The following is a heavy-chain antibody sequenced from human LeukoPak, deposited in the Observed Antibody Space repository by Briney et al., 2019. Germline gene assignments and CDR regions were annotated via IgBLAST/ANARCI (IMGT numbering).Heavy chain of an antibody. CDR2: IYYSGST. Sequence: SETLSLTCTVSGGSISSYYWSWIRQPPGKGVEWIGYIYYSGSTNYNPSLKSRVAISVDTSKNQFSLKLSSVTAADTAVYYCARVSYDILTGYPNWFDPWGQGTLVTVSS. CDR3: ARVSYDILTGYPNWFDP. V-gene: IGHV4-59*01. D-gene: IGHD3-9*01. J-gene: IGHJ5*02. CDR1: GGSISSYY.